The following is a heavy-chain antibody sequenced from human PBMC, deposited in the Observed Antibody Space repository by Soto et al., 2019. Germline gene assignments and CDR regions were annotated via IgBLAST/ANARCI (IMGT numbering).Heavy chain of an antibody. V-gene: IGHV1-8*01. CDR2: MNPNNGNT. CDR1: GYTFSSYD. J-gene: IGHJ6*01. CDR3: ATVHYYGSGRYEDYHYYYEMDV. D-gene: IGHD3-10*01. Sequence: ASVKVSCKASGYTFSSYDIHWVRQTAGQGLEWMGWMNPNNGNTGYAQKFQGRVTMTRDTSIRTAYMEVSSLRYEDTDVYFCATVHYYGSGRYEDYHYYYEMDVWGQGNTVTVSS.